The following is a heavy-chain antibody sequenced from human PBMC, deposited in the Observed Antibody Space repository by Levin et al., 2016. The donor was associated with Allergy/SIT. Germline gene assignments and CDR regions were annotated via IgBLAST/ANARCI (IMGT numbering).Heavy chain of an antibody. D-gene: IGHD3-10*01. J-gene: IGHJ5*02. CDR2: IDPSDSYT. CDR3: ARHATAWFGELLLEPNWFDP. V-gene: IGHV5-10-1*01. Sequence: VRQMPGKGLEWMGRIDPSDSYTNYSPSFQGHVTISADKSISTAYLQWSSLKASDTAMYYCARHATAWFGELLLEPNWFDPWGQGTLVTVSS.